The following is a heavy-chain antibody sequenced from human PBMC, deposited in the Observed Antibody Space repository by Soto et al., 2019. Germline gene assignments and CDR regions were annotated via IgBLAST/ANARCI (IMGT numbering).Heavy chain of an antibody. J-gene: IGHJ6*02. CDR2: IYYSGRT. D-gene: IGHD3-16*01. CDR1: GGSVSSGSYY. CDR3: AREGDFYGMDV. Sequence: SETLSLTSTVSGGSVSSGSYYWSWIRQPPGKGLEWIGYIYYSGRTNYNPSLKSRVTISVDTSKNQFSLKLSSVTAADTAVYYCAREGDFYGMDVRGQLTTVPVSS. V-gene: IGHV4-61*01.